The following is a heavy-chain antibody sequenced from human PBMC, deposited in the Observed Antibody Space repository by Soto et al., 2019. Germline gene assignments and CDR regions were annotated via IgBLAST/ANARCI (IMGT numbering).Heavy chain of an antibody. D-gene: IGHD1-20*01. J-gene: IGHJ4*02. CDR2: VNPANVYT. Sequence: QVQLVQSGAGVKKPGASVTVSCKASGYIFSSYAMHWVRQAPGQRLEWMGWVNPANVYTKYSQTFQGRVTITCDTSPSTAYMDLRSLRSGDTAVYYCARIITGTVGVDYWGQGQLVTFSS. V-gene: IGHV1-3*01. CDR1: GYIFSSYA. CDR3: ARIITGTVGVDY.